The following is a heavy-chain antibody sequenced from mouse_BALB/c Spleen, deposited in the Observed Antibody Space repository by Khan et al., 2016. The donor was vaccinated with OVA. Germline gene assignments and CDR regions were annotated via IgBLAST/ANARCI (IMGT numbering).Heavy chain of an antibody. V-gene: IGHV5-6*01. CDR2: ISSGGDYT. J-gene: IGHJ3*01. Sequence: EVQLVESGGDLVKPGGSLKLSCAASGITFSSYSMSWVRQTPDKRLEWVASISSGGDYTYYPDSVQGRFTISRDNAKNTLYLQMSDLKSEDTAMYYCADHLTGSFAYWGQGTLVTVSA. CDR3: ADHLTGSFAY. CDR1: GITFSSYS. D-gene: IGHD4-1*01.